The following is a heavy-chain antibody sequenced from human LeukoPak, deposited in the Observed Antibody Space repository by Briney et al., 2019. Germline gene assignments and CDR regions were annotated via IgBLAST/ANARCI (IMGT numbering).Heavy chain of an antibody. Sequence: PSETLSLTCTVSGYSISSGHYWGWTRQPPGKGLEWIGSMYHSGSTYYNPPLKSRVTISEDTSKNQFSLKLRSVTAADTAVYYCARGPRFGELLWHWFDYWGQGTLVTVSS. CDR1: GYSISSGHY. CDR2: MYHSGST. D-gene: IGHD3-10*01. V-gene: IGHV4-38-2*02. J-gene: IGHJ5*01. CDR3: ARGPRFGELLWHWFDY.